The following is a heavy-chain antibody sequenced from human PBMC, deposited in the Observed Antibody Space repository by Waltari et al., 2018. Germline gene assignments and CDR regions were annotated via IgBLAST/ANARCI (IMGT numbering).Heavy chain of an antibody. J-gene: IGHJ4*02. V-gene: IGHV1-69*11. CDR1: GDPFTNYA. Sequence: QAPLVQSGTEVKRTGSSVRVPCKASGDPFTNYAISWVRQAPGPGFEWMGRISPVLGSVKSAEKFQGRVTLSADASSTTVYMELSSLRSEDTAVYYCARTVTLFAGVVQGYYFDYWGQGTLVTVSS. CDR3: ARTVTLFAGVVQGYYFDY. D-gene: IGHD2-15*01. CDR2: ISPVLGSV.